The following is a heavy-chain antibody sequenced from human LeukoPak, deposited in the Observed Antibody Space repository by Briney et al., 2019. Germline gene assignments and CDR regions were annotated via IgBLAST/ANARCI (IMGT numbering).Heavy chain of an antibody. Sequence: GGSLRLSCAASGFTFNTYTMNWVRQAPGKGLEWVSSISSGTSYIYYADSVKGRFTISRDNAKNSLYLQMNSLRAEDTAVYYCAELGITMIGGVWGKGTTVTISS. CDR2: ISSGTSYI. D-gene: IGHD3-10*02. CDR1: GFTFNTYT. CDR3: AELGITMIGGV. V-gene: IGHV3-21*01. J-gene: IGHJ6*04.